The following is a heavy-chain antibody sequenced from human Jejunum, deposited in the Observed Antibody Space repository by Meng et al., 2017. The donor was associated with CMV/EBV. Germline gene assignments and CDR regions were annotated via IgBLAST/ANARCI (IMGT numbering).Heavy chain of an antibody. CDR1: GGFFSGYY. J-gene: IGHJ4*02. CDR2: INHSRGT. V-gene: IGHV4-34*01. D-gene: IGHD3-22*01. CDR3: ARGNYDSSGYYLDY. Sequence: QVQVTPGCAGLLKPSESLSRTCAVYGGFFSGYYWSWIRQPPGKGLEWIGEINHSRGTKYNPSLKSRVTISADTSKNQFSLKLTSVTAADTAVYYCARGNYDSSGYYLDYWGQGTLVTVSS.